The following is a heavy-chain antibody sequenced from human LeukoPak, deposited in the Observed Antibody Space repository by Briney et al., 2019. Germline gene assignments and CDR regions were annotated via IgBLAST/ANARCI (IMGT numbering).Heavy chain of an antibody. D-gene: IGHD5-24*01. J-gene: IGHJ6*02. CDR3: ARVALGRRWLQTSYYYGMDV. CDR2: IIPIFGTA. CDR1: GGTFSSYA. V-gene: IGHV1-69*13. Sequence: ASVKVSCKASGGTFSSYAISWVRQAPGQGLEWMGGIIPIFGTANCAQKFQGRVTITADESTSTAYMELSSLRSEDTAVYYCARVALGRRWLQTSYYYGMDVWGQGTTVTVSS.